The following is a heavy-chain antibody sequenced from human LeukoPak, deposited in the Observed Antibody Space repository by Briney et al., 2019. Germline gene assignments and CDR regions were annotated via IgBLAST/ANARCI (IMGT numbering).Heavy chain of an antibody. CDR3: ARDYGDYGYSLD. D-gene: IGHD4-17*01. J-gene: IGHJ4*02. V-gene: IGHV3-21*01. CDR2: ISSSSSYI. CDR1: GFTVSSNY. Sequence: GGSLRLSCAASGFTVSSNYMNWVRQAPGKGLEWVSSISSSSSYIYYADSVKGRFTISRDNAKNSLYLQMNSLRAEDTAVYYCARDYGDYGYSLDWGQGTLVTVSS.